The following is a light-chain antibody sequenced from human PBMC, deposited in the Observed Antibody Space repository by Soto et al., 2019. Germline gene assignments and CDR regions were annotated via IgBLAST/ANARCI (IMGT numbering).Light chain of an antibody. J-gene: IGKJ5*01. Sequence: DIQFTQSPSSLSASVGDRVTITCRASQSITRFLNWYQQKPGKAPKLLIYAASSLQSGVPSRFSGSGSGTDFTLTISSLQPEDFAVYYCQQDYNLPITFGQGTRLEIK. CDR1: QSITRF. V-gene: IGKV1-39*01. CDR3: QQDYNLPIT. CDR2: AAS.